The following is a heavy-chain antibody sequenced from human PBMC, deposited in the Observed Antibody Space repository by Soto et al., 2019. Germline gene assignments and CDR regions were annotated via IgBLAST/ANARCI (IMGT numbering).Heavy chain of an antibody. CDR2: IIPIFGTA. CDR1: GCTFSSYS. CDR3: AIGRYFDWLFPRDYWY. D-gene: IGHD3-9*01. J-gene: IGHJ2*01. Sequence: SVKVSCNAAGCTFSSYSISWVRQAPVQRLELMGGIIPIFGTANYAQKFQGRVTITADKSTSTAYMELSSLRSEETDVYYSAIGRYFDWLFPRDYWY. V-gene: IGHV1-69*06.